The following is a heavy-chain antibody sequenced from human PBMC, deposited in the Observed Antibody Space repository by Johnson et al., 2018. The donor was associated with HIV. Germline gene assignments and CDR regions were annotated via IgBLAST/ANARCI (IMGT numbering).Heavy chain of an antibody. CDR2: IKSKTDGGTT. Sequence: EVQLVESGGGVVQPGRSLRLSCAASGFTFSSYAMHWVRQAPGKGLEWVGRIKSKTDGGTTDYAAPVKGRFTISRDDSKNTLYLQMNSLKTEDTAVYYCTTCYRLTVVTRSDAFEIWGQGTMVTVSS. J-gene: IGHJ3*02. CDR3: TTCYRLTVVTRSDAFEI. V-gene: IGHV3-15*01. CDR1: GFTFSSYA. D-gene: IGHD4-23*01.